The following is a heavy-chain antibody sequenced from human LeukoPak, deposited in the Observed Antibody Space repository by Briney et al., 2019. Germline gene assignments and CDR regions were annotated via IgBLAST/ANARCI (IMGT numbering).Heavy chain of an antibody. CDR1: GFTFSSYW. J-gene: IGHJ6*02. CDR3: ARDVLRFLGAHGMDV. CDR2: IKQDGSEK. D-gene: IGHD3-3*01. Sequence: GGSLRLSCAASGFTFSSYWMSWARQAPGKGLEWVANIKQDGSEKYYVDSVKGRFTISRDNAKNPLYLQMNSLRAEDTAVYYCARDVLRFLGAHGMDVWGQGTTVTVSS. V-gene: IGHV3-7*01.